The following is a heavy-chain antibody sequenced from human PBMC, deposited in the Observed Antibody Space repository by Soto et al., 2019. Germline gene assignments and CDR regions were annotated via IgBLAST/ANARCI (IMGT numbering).Heavy chain of an antibody. CDR2: IYYSGST. V-gene: IGHV4-59*01. CDR1: GGSISSYY. D-gene: IGHD2-15*01. J-gene: IGHJ5*02. CDR3: ARVGYGGTYNWFDP. Sequence: PSETLSLTCTVSGGSISSYYWSWIRQPPGKGLEWIGYIYYSGSTNYNPSLKSRVTISVDTSKNQFYLKLSSVTAADTAVYYCARVGYGGTYNWFDPWGQGTLVTVS.